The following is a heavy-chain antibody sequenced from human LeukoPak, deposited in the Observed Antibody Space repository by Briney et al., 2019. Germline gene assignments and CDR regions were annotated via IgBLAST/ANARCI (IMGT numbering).Heavy chain of an antibody. Sequence: SETLSLTCTVSGGSISSGSYYWSWIRQSAGKGLEWIGRIYTSGSTNYNPSLKSRVTISVDTSKNQFSLKLSSVTAAGTAVYYCARDYCGGDCYLDNWFDPWGQGTLVTVSS. D-gene: IGHD2-21*01. J-gene: IGHJ5*02. CDR1: GGSISSGSYY. CDR2: IYTSGST. V-gene: IGHV4-61*02. CDR3: ARDYCGGDCYLDNWFDP.